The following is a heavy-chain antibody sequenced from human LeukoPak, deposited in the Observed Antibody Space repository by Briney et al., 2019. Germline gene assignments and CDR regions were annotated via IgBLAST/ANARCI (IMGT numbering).Heavy chain of an antibody. J-gene: IGHJ3*02. Sequence: SETLSLTCAVSGYSISSGYYWGWIRQPPGKGLEWIGSIYYSGSTYYNPSLKSRVTISVDTSKNQFSLKLSSVTAADTAVYYCARLVPDCSSTSCYAFDIWGQGTMVTVSS. V-gene: IGHV4-38-2*01. CDR2: IYYSGST. CDR3: ARLVPDCSSTSCYAFDI. D-gene: IGHD2-2*01. CDR1: GYSISSGYY.